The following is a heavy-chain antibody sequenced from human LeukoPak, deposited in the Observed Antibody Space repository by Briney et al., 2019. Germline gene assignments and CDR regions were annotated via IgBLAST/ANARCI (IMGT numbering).Heavy chain of an antibody. V-gene: IGHV4-34*01. CDR2: INHSGST. J-gene: IGHJ3*02. CDR3: ARDYYDSSGYGTDAFDI. Sequence: GSLRLSCAASGFTFSSYAMSWIRQPPGKGLEWIGEINHSGSTNYNPSLKSRVTISVDTSKNQFSLKLSSVTAADTAVYYCARDYYDSSGYGTDAFDIWGQGTMVTVSS. D-gene: IGHD3-22*01. CDR1: GFTFSSYA.